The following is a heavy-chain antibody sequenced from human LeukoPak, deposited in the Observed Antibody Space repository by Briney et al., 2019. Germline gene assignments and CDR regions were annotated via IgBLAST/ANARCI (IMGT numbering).Heavy chain of an antibody. CDR2: IWYDGSKK. Sequence: GGSLRLSCAPSGFIFSNYGMHWVRQAPGKGLEWVAVIWYDGSKKFYADSVKGRLTISRDNSNNRLYLQMNSLRADDTAVYYCAREFASYYFDYWGQGTLVTVSS. CDR1: GFIFSNYG. V-gene: IGHV3-33*01. CDR3: AREFASYYFDY. D-gene: IGHD3-10*01. J-gene: IGHJ4*02.